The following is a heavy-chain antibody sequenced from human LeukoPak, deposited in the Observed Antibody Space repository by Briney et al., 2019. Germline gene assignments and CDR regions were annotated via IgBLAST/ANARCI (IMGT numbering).Heavy chain of an antibody. CDR1: GGSINNYY. V-gene: IGHV4-59*01. J-gene: IGHJ4*02. Sequence: SETLSLTCTVSGGSINNYYWIWIRQPPGKGLEWIGYIYYSGSTNYNPSLKSRVTISVDTSKKQFSLNLSSVTAADTAVYYCARGLSKGFLGGIEYWGQGTLVTVSS. CDR3: ARGLSKGFLGGIEY. CDR2: IYYSGST. D-gene: IGHD3-3*01.